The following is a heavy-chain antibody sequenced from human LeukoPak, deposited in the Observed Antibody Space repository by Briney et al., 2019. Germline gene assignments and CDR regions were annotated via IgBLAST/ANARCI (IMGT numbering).Heavy chain of an antibody. J-gene: IGHJ4*02. CDR1: GFTFSTYW. D-gene: IGHD3-22*01. Sequence: GGSLRLSCAAAGFTFSTYWMTWVRQAPGKWLEWVSNIKQDGSAKYYVDSLRGRFSISRDNVKNSLFLQMNSLSAEDTAVYYCARCPYDSTGYYSVPSHLDYWGQGTLVTVSS. CDR2: IKQDGSAK. V-gene: IGHV3-7*01. CDR3: ARCPYDSTGYYSVPSHLDY.